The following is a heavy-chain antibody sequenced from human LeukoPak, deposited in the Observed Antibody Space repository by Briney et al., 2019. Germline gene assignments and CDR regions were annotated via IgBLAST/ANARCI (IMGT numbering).Heavy chain of an antibody. CDR2: ISSSSSTI. V-gene: IGHV3-48*01. CDR3: ARVRLWTNGDPDY. Sequence: GGFLRLSCAASGFTFSSYSMNWVRQAPGKGLEWVSYISSSSSTIYYADSVKGRFTISRDNAKNSLYLQMNSLRAEDTAVYYCARVRLWTNGDPDYWGQGTLVTVSS. J-gene: IGHJ4*02. CDR1: GFTFSSYS. D-gene: IGHD2-8*01.